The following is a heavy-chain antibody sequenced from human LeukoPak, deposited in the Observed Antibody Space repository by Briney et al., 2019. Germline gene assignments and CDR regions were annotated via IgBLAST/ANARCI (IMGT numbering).Heavy chain of an antibody. D-gene: IGHD2/OR15-2a*01. J-gene: IGHJ6*02. Sequence: KSSETLSLTCTVSGGSISSSYSYWGWIRQPPGKGLEWIGNIYYSGNTYYSPSLTSRVTLSVDTSENQFSLKLSSVTAADTAVYYCARAHSIASYYYGVDVWGQGTTVTVSS. CDR1: GGSISSSYSY. CDR2: IYYSGNT. CDR3: ARAHSIASYYYGVDV. V-gene: IGHV4-39*07.